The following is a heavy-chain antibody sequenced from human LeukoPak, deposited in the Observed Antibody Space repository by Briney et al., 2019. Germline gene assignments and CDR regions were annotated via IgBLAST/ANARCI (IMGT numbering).Heavy chain of an antibody. CDR1: GGSISSGTYY. V-gene: IGHV4-61*02. CDR2: IYTSGST. D-gene: IGHD6-19*01. CDR3: AREYSSGWYTRGWFDP. Sequence: SETLSLTCSVSGGSISSGTYYWSWIRQPAGRGLEWIGRIYTSGSTNYNPSLKSRVTISVDTSKNQFSLKLSSVTAADTAVYYCAREYSSGWYTRGWFDPWGQGTLVTVSS. J-gene: IGHJ5*02.